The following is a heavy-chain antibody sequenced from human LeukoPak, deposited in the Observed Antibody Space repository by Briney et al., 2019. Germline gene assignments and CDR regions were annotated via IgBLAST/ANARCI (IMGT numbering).Heavy chain of an antibody. V-gene: IGHV4-59*01. CDR1: GGSIDTYY. Sequence: PSETLSLTCTVSGGSIDTYYWSWIRQPPGKGLEWIGYNYYFGSTDYDPSLKSRVTISVDTSKNQFSLSLRSVTAADTAVYYCAKLGSPRAYWGQGILVRVSS. CDR2: NYYFGST. J-gene: IGHJ4*02. D-gene: IGHD7-27*01. CDR3: AKLGSPRAY.